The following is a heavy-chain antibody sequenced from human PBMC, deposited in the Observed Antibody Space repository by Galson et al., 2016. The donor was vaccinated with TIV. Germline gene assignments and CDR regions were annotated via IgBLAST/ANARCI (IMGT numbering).Heavy chain of an antibody. V-gene: IGHV1-69*04. CDR1: GGTFSNYA. CDR2: IIPILGIA. D-gene: IGHD1-26*01. J-gene: IGHJ2*01. Sequence: CKASGGTFSNYAISWVRQAPGQGLERMGRIIPILGIANYAEKIQGRATITADKSTSTAYMELSSLRSDDTAVYYCARGTEVGATAYWYFDLWGRGTLVTVSS. CDR3: ARGTEVGATAYWYFDL.